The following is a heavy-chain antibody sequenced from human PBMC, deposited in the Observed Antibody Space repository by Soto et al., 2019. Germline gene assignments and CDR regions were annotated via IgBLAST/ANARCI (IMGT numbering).Heavy chain of an antibody. V-gene: IGHV4-59*01. Sequence: QVQLQESGPGLVKPSETLSLTCTVSGGSISSYYWSWIRQPPGKGLEWIGYIYYSGRTNYNPSLKSRATISVDTSKNQFSLKLSSVTAADTAVYYCAREGLTGTIGLYYYYGMDVWGQGTTVTVSS. J-gene: IGHJ6*02. CDR2: IYYSGRT. CDR1: GGSISSYY. CDR3: AREGLTGTIGLYYYYGMDV. D-gene: IGHD1-7*01.